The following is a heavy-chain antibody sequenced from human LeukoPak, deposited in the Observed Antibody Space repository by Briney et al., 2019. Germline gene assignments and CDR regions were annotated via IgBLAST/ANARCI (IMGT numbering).Heavy chain of an antibody. Sequence: GGSLRLSCAASGFTFSSYAMSWVRQAPGKGLEWVSAISGSGGSTYYADSVKGRFTISRDNSKNTLYLQMNSLRAEDTAVYYCAKDRGYGSGSYYYFDYWGQGTLVTVSP. CDR3: AKDRGYGSGSYYYFDY. CDR2: ISGSGGST. V-gene: IGHV3-23*01. CDR1: GFTFSSYA. D-gene: IGHD3-10*01. J-gene: IGHJ4*02.